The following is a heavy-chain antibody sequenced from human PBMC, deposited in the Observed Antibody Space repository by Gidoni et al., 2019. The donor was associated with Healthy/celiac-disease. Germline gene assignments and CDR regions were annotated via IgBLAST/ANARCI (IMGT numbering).Heavy chain of an antibody. CDR2: IWYDGSNK. Sequence: QVQLVESGGGVVQPGRSLRLSCAASGFTFSSYGMHWVRQAPGKGLEWVAVIWYDGSNKYYADSVKGRFTISRDNSKNTLYLQMNSLRAEDTAVYYCARAHFDWLLYLDYWGQGTLVTVSS. V-gene: IGHV3-33*01. J-gene: IGHJ4*02. D-gene: IGHD3-9*01. CDR3: ARAHFDWLLYLDY. CDR1: GFTFSSYG.